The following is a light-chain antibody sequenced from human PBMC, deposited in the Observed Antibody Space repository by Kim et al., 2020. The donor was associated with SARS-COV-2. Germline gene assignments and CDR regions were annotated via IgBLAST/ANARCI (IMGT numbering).Light chain of an antibody. J-gene: IGKJ2*03. CDR2: AAS. CDR1: QSISSY. CDR3: QQSNSTPRS. Sequence: DIQMTQSPSSLSASVGDRVTITCRASQSISSYLNWYQQKPGKAPKLLIYAASSLQSGVPSRFSGSGSGTDFTLTISNLQPEDFATYYCQQSNSTPRSFGQGTKLEI. V-gene: IGKV1-39*01.